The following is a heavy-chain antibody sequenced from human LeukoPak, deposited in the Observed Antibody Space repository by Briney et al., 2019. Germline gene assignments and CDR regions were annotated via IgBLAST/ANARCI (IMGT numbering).Heavy chain of an antibody. CDR2: INPNSGGT. Sequence: ASVKVSCKAFGYTFSEYYIHWVRQAPGQGLEWMGWINPNSGGTNYAQKFQGRVTMTRDTSISTAYMELSRLRSDDTAVYYCARDYSSSWYGSNWFDPWGQGTLVTVSS. CDR3: ARDYSSSWYGSNWFDP. J-gene: IGHJ5*02. D-gene: IGHD6-13*01. CDR1: GYTFSEYY. V-gene: IGHV1-2*02.